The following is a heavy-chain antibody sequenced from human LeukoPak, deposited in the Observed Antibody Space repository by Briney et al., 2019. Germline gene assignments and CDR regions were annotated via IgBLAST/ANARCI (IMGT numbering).Heavy chain of an antibody. CDR3: ARDIGIAAAGHFDY. D-gene: IGHD6-13*01. Sequence: GRSPRLSCAASGFTFSSYAMHWVRQAPGKGLEWVAVISYDGSNKYYADSVKGRFTISRDNSKNTLYLQMNSLRAEDTAVYYCARDIGIAAAGHFDYWGQGTLVTVSS. CDR1: GFTFSSYA. CDR2: ISYDGSNK. V-gene: IGHV3-30-3*01. J-gene: IGHJ4*02.